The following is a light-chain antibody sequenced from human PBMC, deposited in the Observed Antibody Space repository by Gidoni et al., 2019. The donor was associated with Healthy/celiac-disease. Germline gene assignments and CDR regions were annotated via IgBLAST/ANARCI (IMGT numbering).Light chain of an antibody. V-gene: IGKV1-5*03. CDR1: QSISSW. J-gene: IGKJ4*01. CDR2: KAS. CDR3: QQYNSYPLT. Sequence: IQITQSPSTLSASVVDRVTITCRASQSISSWLACYQQKPGKAHKLLIYKASSLESGVPSRFSGSGSGTGFTLTISSLQPDDFATYSCQQYNSYPLTFGGGTKVEIK.